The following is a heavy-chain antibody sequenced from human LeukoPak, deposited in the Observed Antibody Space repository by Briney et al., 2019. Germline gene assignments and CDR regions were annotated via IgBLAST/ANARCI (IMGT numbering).Heavy chain of an antibody. CDR1: GYTFTSYD. D-gene: IGHD3-10*01. CDR2: MNPNSGNT. J-gene: IGHJ4*02. Sequence: ASVKVSCKASGYTFTSYDINWVRQATGQGLEWMGWMNPNSGNTGYAQKFQGRVTTTRNTSISTAYMELSSLRSEDTAVYYCARVIYYGSGSFFDYWGQGTLVTVSS. V-gene: IGHV1-8*01. CDR3: ARVIYYGSGSFFDY.